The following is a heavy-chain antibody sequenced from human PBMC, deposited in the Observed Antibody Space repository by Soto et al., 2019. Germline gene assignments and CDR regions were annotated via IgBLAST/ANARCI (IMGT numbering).Heavy chain of an antibody. J-gene: IGHJ5*02. D-gene: IGHD3-3*01. V-gene: IGHV2-26*01. CDR2: IFSNDEK. CDR1: GFSLSNARMG. Sequence: GSGPTLVNPTETLTLTCTVSGFSLSNARMGVSWIRQPPGKALEWLAHIFSNDEKSYSTSLKSRLTISKDTSKSQVVLTMTNMDPVDTATYYCARVHYYDFWSGNWFDPWGQGTLVTVSS. CDR3: ARVHYYDFWSGNWFDP.